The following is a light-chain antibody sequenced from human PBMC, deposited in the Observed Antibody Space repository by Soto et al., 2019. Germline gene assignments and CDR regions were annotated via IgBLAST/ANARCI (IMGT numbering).Light chain of an antibody. Sequence: EIAMTQSASTLSVSPGGRATLSWRASQSISDTLAWYQQKPGQAPRLLIHGASTRATGFPARFSGSGYGTDFNLTISSLQSEDFAVYYCQQYNNWPWTFGQGTKVDIK. J-gene: IGKJ1*01. V-gene: IGKV3-15*01. CDR2: GAS. CDR3: QQYNNWPWT. CDR1: QSISDT.